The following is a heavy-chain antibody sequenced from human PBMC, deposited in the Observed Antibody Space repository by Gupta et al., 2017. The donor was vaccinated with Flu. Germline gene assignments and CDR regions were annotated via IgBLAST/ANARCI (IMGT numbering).Heavy chain of an antibody. D-gene: IGHD3-16*01. J-gene: IGHJ4*02. CDR3: ARRGAYFFDF. CDR2: VYLNGDT. CDR1: AGSLNSGGYF. Sequence: QVQLQESGPGLVKPSQNLSLSCTVSAGSLNSGGYFWKWIRQLPGKGLEWIGYVYLNGDTYYNPSLQCRVSISVDRSKNQFSLEVGSVTAADTAVYFCARRGAYFFDFWGQGTLVTVSS. V-gene: IGHV4-31*03.